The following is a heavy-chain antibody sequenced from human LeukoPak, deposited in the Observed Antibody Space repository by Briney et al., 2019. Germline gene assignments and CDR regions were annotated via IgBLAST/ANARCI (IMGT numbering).Heavy chain of an antibody. CDR3: ARVGGDIVVVPAAIGAFDI. J-gene: IGHJ3*02. D-gene: IGHD2-2*02. CDR2: IYYSGST. Sequence: SETLSLTCTVSGGSISSYYWSWIRQPPGKGLKWIGYIYYSGSTNYNPSLKSRVTISVDTSKNQFSLKLSSVTAADTAVYYCARVGGDIVVVPAAIGAFDIWGQGTMVTVSS. V-gene: IGHV4-59*01. CDR1: GGSISSYY.